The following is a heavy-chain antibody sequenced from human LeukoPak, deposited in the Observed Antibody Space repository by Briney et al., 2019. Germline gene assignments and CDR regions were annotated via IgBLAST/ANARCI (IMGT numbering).Heavy chain of an antibody. CDR2: ISGSGGST. CDR1: GFTFSSYA. J-gene: IGHJ4*02. V-gene: IGHV3-23*01. CDR3: AKDADYCSGGSCPRSPFDY. Sequence: GGSLRLSCAASGFTFSSYAMSWVRQAPGKGLEWVSAISGSGGSTYYADSVKGRFTISRDNSKNTLYLQMNSLRAEDTAVYYCAKDADYCSGGSCPRSPFDYWGQGTLVTVSS. D-gene: IGHD2-15*01.